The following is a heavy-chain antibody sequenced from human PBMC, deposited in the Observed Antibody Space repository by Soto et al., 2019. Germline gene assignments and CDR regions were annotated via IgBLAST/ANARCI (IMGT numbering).Heavy chain of an antibody. J-gene: IGHJ6*02. CDR2: IWYDGSNK. CDR1: GFTFSSYG. CDR3: ARDRVDFWSGYSYYYGMDV. V-gene: IGHV3-33*01. D-gene: IGHD3-3*01. Sequence: QVQLVESGGGVVQPGRSLRLSCASSGFTFSSYGMHWVRQAPGKGLEWVAVIWYDGSNKYYADSVKGRFTISRDNSKNTLYLQMNSLRAEDTAVYYGARDRVDFWSGYSYYYGMDVWGQGTTVTVSS.